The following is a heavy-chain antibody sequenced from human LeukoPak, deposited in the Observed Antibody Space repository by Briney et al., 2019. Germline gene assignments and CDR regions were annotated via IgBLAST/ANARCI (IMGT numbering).Heavy chain of an antibody. CDR3: AREDLTGTTAY. J-gene: IGHJ4*02. CDR2: ISSSSSTI. Sequence: PGRSLRLSCAASGFTFSSYAMPWVRQAPGKGLEWVSYISSSSSTIYYADSVKGRFTISRDNAKNSLYLQMSSLRDEDTAVYYCAREDLTGTTAYWGQGTLVTVSS. D-gene: IGHD1-7*01. CDR1: GFTFSSYA. V-gene: IGHV3-48*02.